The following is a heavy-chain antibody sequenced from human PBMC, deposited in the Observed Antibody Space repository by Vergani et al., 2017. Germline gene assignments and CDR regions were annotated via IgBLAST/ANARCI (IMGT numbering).Heavy chain of an antibody. CDR2: ISSSSSYT. Sequence: QVQLVESGGGLVKPGGSLRLSCAASGFTFSDYYMSWIRQAPGKGLEWVSYISSSSSYTNYADSVKGRFTISRDNAKNSPYLQMNSLRAEDTAVYYCASGKEFCSSTSCWSHYYYGMDVWGQGTTVTVSS. V-gene: IGHV3-11*06. CDR3: ASGKEFCSSTSCWSHYYYGMDV. D-gene: IGHD2-2*01. CDR1: GFTFSDYY. J-gene: IGHJ6*02.